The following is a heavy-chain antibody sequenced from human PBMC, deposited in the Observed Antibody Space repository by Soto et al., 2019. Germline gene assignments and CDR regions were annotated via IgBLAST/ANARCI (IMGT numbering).Heavy chain of an antibody. D-gene: IGHD3-3*01. CDR3: ARDYDFWSGYYDY. CDR2: IYYSGST. V-gene: IGHV4-39*07. CDR1: GGSISSSSYY. J-gene: IGHJ4*02. Sequence: SETLSLTCTVSGGSISSSSYYWGWIRQPPGKGLEWIGRIYYSGSTYYNPSLKSRVTISVDTSKNQFSLKLSSVTAADTAVYYCARDYDFWSGYYDYWGQGTLVTVSS.